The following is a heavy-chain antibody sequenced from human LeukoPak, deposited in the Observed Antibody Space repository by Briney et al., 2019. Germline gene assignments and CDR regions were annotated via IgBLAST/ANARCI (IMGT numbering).Heavy chain of an antibody. CDR2: ISSSGSTI. Sequence: PGGSLRLSCAASGFTSSSYEMNWVRQAPGKGLEWVSYISSSGSTIYYADSVKGRFTISRDNAKNSLYLQMNSLRAEDMAVYYCARNGYYYDSSGYSPFDYWGQGTLVTVSS. D-gene: IGHD3-22*01. J-gene: IGHJ4*02. V-gene: IGHV3-48*03. CDR1: GFTSSSYE. CDR3: ARNGYYYDSSGYSPFDY.